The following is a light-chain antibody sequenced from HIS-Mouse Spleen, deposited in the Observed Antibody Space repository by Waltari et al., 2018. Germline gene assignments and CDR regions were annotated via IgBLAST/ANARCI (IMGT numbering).Light chain of an antibody. CDR3: CSYAGSYTFV. CDR2: DVS. Sequence: QSALTQPRSVSGSPGQSVTISCTGTSSDVGGYNYVSWYQQHPGKAPKLMIYDVSNRPSGCPDRFSGSKSGNTASLTISGLQAEDDADYYCCSYAGSYTFVFGGGTKLTVL. V-gene: IGLV2-11*01. CDR1: SSDVGGYNY. J-gene: IGLJ3*02.